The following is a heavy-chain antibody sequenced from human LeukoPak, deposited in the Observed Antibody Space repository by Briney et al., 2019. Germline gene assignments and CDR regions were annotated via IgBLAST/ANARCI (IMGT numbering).Heavy chain of an antibody. J-gene: IGHJ5*02. V-gene: IGHV1-2*02. D-gene: IGHD3-10*01. CDR1: GYTFTSYY. CDR2: INPNSGGT. CDR3: ARAAYYYGSGSYYILNWFDP. Sequence: EASVKVSCKASGYTFTSYYIHWVRQAPGQGLEWMGWINPNSGGTNYAQKFQGRVTMTRDTSISTAYMELSRLRSDDTAVYYCARAAYYYGSGSYYILNWFDPWGQGTLVTVSS.